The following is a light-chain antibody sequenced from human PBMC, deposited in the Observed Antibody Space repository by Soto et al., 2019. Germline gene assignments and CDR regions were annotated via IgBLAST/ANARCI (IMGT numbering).Light chain of an antibody. CDR1: QSVLYSSTNKNY. V-gene: IGKV4-1*01. J-gene: IGKJ4*01. CDR2: WAS. Sequence: DIVMTQSPDSLAVSLGERATINCKSSQSVLYSSTNKNYLSWYQQKPGQPPKLLIYWASTRESGVPDRFSGSGSGTDFTLTISSLQAEDAAVYYCQQYYSTPLTFGGGTKVEIK. CDR3: QQYYSTPLT.